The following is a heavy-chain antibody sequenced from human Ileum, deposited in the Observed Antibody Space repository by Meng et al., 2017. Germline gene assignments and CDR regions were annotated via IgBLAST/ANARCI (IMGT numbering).Heavy chain of an antibody. CDR2: IYYNRRA. Sequence: ETLSLTCSVSGESISSSNIHWGWIRQPPGKGLEWIGSIYYNRRAYYHPSLKGRVTISIDSSRNQFSLSLTSVTAADTATYYCAREEADGNLGGYWGQGMLVTVSS. J-gene: IGHJ4*02. CDR1: GESISSSNIH. CDR3: AREEADGNLGGY. D-gene: IGHD6-13*01. V-gene: IGHV4-39*07.